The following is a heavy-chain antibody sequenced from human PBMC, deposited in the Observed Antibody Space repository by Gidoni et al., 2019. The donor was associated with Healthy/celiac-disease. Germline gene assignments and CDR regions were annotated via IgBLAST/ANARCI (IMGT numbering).Heavy chain of an antibody. CDR1: GFPFSRYS. J-gene: IGHJ4*02. CDR3: ARESHTKEISVGRGSY. CDR2: ISSSSSTI. V-gene: IGHV3-48*02. D-gene: IGHD3-16*02. Sequence: EVQLVESVGGLVQPGGSLRLSCAASGFPFSRYSMNWVRQAPGKGLEWVSYISSSSSTIYYADSVKGRSTISRDNDKNSLYLQMNSLRDEDTAVYYCARESHTKEISVGRGSYWGQGTLVTVSS.